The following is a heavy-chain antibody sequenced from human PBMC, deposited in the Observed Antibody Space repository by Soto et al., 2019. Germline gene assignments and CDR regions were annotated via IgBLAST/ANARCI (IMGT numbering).Heavy chain of an antibody. CDR1: GFTFSSYA. J-gene: IGHJ4*02. V-gene: IGHV3-23*01. Sequence: GGSLRLSCAVSGFTFSSYAMSWVRQAPGKGLEWVSAISGSGGSTYYTDSVKGRLTISRDNSKNTLYLQMNSLRAEDMAVYYCATHRASLVVVIKYGYLDYWGQGTLVTVSS. CDR2: ISGSGGST. D-gene: IGHD3-22*01. CDR3: ATHRASLVVVIKYGYLDY.